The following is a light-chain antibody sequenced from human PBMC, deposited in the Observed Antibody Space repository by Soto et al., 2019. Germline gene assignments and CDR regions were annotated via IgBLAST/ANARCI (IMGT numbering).Light chain of an antibody. CDR3: QQYGSSLFT. Sequence: EIVMTQSPATLSVSPGERATLSCRASQRVSTNLAWYQHKPGQAPRLLIYGASTRATGIPARFSGSGSETEFTLTISSLQSEDFAVYYCQQYGSSLFTFGPGTKVDFK. CDR1: QRVSTN. J-gene: IGKJ3*01. V-gene: IGKV3-15*01. CDR2: GAS.